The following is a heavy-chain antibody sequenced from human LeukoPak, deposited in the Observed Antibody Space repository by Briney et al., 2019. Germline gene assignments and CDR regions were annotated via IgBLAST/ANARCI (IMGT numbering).Heavy chain of an antibody. D-gene: IGHD3-10*01. V-gene: IGHV4-59*01. CDR2: IYYSGST. CDR1: GGSISSYY. J-gene: IGHJ5*02. Sequence: KPSATLSLTCTVSGGSISSYYWSWIRQPPGKGLEWIGYIYYSGSTNYNPSLKSRVTISVDTSKNQFSLKLSSVTAADTAVYYCARGWFGELLSWGQGTLVTVSS. CDR3: ARGWFGELLS.